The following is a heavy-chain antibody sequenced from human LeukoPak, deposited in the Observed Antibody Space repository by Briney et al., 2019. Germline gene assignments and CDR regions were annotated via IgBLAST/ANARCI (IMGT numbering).Heavy chain of an antibody. Sequence: PSETLSLTCTVSGGSISSSNWWSWVRQPPGKGLEWIGEIYHSGSTYYNPSLKSRVTISVDTSKNQFSLKLSSVTASDTAVYYCARRPNAVTFDYWGQGTLVTVSS. V-gene: IGHV4-4*02. CDR2: IYHSGST. D-gene: IGHD4-11*01. J-gene: IGHJ4*02. CDR3: ARRPNAVTFDY. CDR1: GGSISSSNW.